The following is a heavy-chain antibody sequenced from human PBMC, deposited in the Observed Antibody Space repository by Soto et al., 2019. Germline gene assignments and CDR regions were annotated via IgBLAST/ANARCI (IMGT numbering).Heavy chain of an antibody. D-gene: IGHD2-15*01. Sequence: PGGSLRLSCAASGFRFSGSDMHWVRQASEEGLEWVGRIKTKAESYAAAIAASVKGRFYISRDDTKNTAYLEMNSLKTEDTAVYYCTRRDCSDGNCYSDFEYWGQGALVTVSS. CDR1: GFRFSGSD. CDR2: IKTKAESYAA. V-gene: IGHV3-73*01. CDR3: TRRDCSDGNCYSDFEY. J-gene: IGHJ4*02.